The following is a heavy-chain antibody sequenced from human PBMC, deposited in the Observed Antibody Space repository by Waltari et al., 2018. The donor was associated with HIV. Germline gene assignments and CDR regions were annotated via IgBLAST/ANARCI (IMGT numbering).Heavy chain of an antibody. CDR3: AATVTTRGTFDY. V-gene: IGHV3-21*01. CDR1: GFTFSRFA. CDR2: ICPTGDFI. D-gene: IGHD4-17*01. J-gene: IGHJ4*01. Sequence: EVQLVESGGGLVRPGGSLRLSCAVSGFTFSRFAMNWVRQIPGKGIQWVSYICPTGDFIYHADSVQGRFIISRDNTKKSLYLQMKDLRGSDTAVYPCAATVTTRGTFDYWGNGTLVSV.